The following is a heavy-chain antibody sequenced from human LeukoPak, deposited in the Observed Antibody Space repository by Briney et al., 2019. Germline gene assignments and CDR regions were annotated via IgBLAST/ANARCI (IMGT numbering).Heavy chain of an antibody. J-gene: IGHJ4*02. CDR2: ISYDGSNK. V-gene: IGHV3-30-3*01. CDR1: GFTFSSYA. Sequence: SCKASGFTFSSYAMHWVRQAPGKGLEWVAVISYDGSNKYYADSVKGRFTISRDNSKNTLYLQMNSLRAEDTAVYYCARMTTGTFDYWGQGTLVTVSS. D-gene: IGHD4-17*01. CDR3: ARMTTGTFDY.